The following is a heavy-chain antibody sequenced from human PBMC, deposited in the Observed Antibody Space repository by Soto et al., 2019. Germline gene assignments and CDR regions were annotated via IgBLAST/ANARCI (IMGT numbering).Heavy chain of an antibody. CDR1: GGAFSSYA. Sequence: ASVKVSCKASGGAFSSYAISWVRQAPGQGLEWMGGIIPIFGTANYAQKFQGRVTITADKSTSTAYMELSSLRSEDTAVYYCAREFGAALSTVWFGELTYYYYGMDVWGQGTTVTVSS. CDR3: AREFGAALSTVWFGELTYYYYGMDV. J-gene: IGHJ6*02. CDR2: IIPIFGTA. V-gene: IGHV1-69*06. D-gene: IGHD3-10*01.